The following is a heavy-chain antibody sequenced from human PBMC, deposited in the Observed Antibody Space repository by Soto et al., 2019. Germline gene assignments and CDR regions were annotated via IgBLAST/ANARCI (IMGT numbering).Heavy chain of an antibody. Sequence: GGSLRLSCAASGFTFSSYGMHWVRQAPGKGLEWVAVIWYDGSNKYYADSVKGRSTISRDNSKNTLYLQMNSLRAEDTAVYYCARVAPATEDAFDIWGQGTMVTVSS. CDR3: ARVAPATEDAFDI. CDR2: IWYDGSNK. J-gene: IGHJ3*02. V-gene: IGHV3-33*01. CDR1: GFTFSSYG. D-gene: IGHD2-2*01.